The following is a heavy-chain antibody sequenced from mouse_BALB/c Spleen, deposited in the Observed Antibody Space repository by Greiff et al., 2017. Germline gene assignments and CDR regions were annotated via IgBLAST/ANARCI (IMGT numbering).Heavy chain of an antibody. J-gene: IGHJ4*01. Sequence: QVHVKQSGAELVRPGVSVKISCKGSGYTFTDYAMHWVKQSHAKSLEWIGVISTYYGDASYNQKFKGKATMTVDKSSSTAYMELARLTSEDSAIYYCARGGYGSRGDYWGQGTSVTVSS. CDR3: ARGGYGSRGDY. CDR1: GYTFTDYA. CDR2: ISTYYGDA. D-gene: IGHD1-1*01. V-gene: IGHV1S137*01.